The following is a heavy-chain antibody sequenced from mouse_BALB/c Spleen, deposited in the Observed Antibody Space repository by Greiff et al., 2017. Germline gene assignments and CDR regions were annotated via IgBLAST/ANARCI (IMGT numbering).Heavy chain of an antibody. J-gene: IGHJ3*01. V-gene: IGHV1S41*01. D-gene: IGHD2-1*01. CDR3: ARGIYYGPWFAY. CDR2: IAPGSGST. CDR1: GYTFTSYW. Sequence: DLVKPGASVKLSCKASGYTFTSYWINWVKQRPGQGLEWIGRIAPGSGSTDYNEMFKGKATLTVDTSSSTAYIQLSSLSSEDSAVDFCARGIYYGPWFAYWGQGTLVTVSA.